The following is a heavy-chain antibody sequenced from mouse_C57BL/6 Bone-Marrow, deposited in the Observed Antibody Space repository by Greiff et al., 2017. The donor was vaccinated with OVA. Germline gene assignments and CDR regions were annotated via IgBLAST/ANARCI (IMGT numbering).Heavy chain of an antibody. V-gene: IGHV3-6*01. Sequence: VQLQQSGPGLVKPSQSLSLTCSVTGYSITSGYYWNWIRQFPGNKLEWMGYISYDGSNNYNPSLKNRISITRDTSKNQFFLKLNSVTTEDTATYYCARGDYYGSRAYWGQGTLVTVSA. J-gene: IGHJ3*01. CDR2: ISYDGSN. CDR3: ARGDYYGSRAY. D-gene: IGHD1-1*01. CDR1: GYSITSGYY.